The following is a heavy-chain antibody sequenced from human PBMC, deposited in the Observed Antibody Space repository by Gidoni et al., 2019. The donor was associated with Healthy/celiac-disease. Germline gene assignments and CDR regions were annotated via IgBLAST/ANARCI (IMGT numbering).Heavy chain of an antibody. CDR1: GYTFDDYA. J-gene: IGHJ4*02. Sequence: EVQLVESGGGLVQPGRSLRLSCAPSGYTFDDYAMHWVRQAPGKGLEWVSGISWNSGSIGYADSVKGRFTISRDNAKNSLYLQMNSLRAEDTALYYCAKELRRYSYGYVGGTDYWGQGTLVTVSA. CDR3: AKELRRYSYGYVGGTDY. D-gene: IGHD5-18*01. CDR2: ISWNSGSI. V-gene: IGHV3-9*01.